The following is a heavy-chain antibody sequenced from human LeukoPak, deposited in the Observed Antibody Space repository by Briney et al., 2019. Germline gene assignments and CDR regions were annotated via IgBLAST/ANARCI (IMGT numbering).Heavy chain of an antibody. J-gene: IGHJ6*02. Sequence: PSETLSLTCTVSGGSISSYYWSWIRQPPGKGLEWIGYIYYSGSTNYNPSLKSRVTISVDTSKNQFSLKLSSVTAADTAAYYCARHLLYRNYYYGMDVWGQGTTVTVSS. CDR3: ARHLLYRNYYYGMDV. D-gene: IGHD1-26*01. CDR2: IYYSGST. V-gene: IGHV4-59*08. CDR1: GGSISSYY.